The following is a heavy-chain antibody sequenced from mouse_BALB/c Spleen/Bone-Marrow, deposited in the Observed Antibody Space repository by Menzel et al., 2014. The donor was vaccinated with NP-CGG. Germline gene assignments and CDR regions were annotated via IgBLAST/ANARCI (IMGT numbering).Heavy chain of an antibody. CDR1: GFNIKDTY. CDR2: IDPANGNA. J-gene: IGHJ2*01. D-gene: IGHD2-14*01. Sequence: VQLQQPGAELVKLGASVLLSCTASGFNIKDTYMHWVKQRPEQGLEWIGRIDPANGNAEYDPKCKCKAAITADTSSNTAYLQLSSLTSEDTAVYYCSRYRQGTYFDFWGQGTTLTVSS. CDR3: SRYRQGTYFDF. V-gene: IGHV14-3*02.